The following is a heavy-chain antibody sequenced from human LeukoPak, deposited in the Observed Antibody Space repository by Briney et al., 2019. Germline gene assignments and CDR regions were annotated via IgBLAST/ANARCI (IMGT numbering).Heavy chain of an antibody. CDR3: ARIKEYGFDI. CDR1: AFTFSSYW. D-gene: IGHD3-10*01. V-gene: IGHV3-7*01. CDR2: IKDDGSEK. J-gene: IGHJ3*02. Sequence: GGSLRLSCAGSAFTFSSYWMSWVHQAPGKGPEWVANIKDDGSEKYYLDSVKGRFTISRDNAKNSLYLQMNSLRAEDTAVYSCARIKEYGFDIWGQGTMVTVSS.